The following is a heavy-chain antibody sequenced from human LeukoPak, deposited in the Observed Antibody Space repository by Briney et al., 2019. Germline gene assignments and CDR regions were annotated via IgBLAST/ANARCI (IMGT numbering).Heavy chain of an antibody. D-gene: IGHD2-15*01. CDR3: ARGNCSGGSCYPDYYYMDV. CDR2: IYYSGST. CDR1: GGSISSYY. Sequence: SETLSLTCTVSGGSISSYYWSWIRQPPGKGLEWIGYIYYSGSTNYNPSLKSRVTISVDTSKNQISLKLSSVTAADTAVYYCARGNCSGGSCYPDYYYMDVWGKGTTVTVSS. J-gene: IGHJ6*03. V-gene: IGHV4-59*01.